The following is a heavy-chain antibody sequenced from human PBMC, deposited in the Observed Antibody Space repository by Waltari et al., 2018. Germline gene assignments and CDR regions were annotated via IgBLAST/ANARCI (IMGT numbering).Heavy chain of an antibody. D-gene: IGHD3-3*01. J-gene: IGHJ5*02. V-gene: IGHV3-23*01. CDR3: AKDPLLGYDFWSGYRNWFDP. Sequence: EVQLLESGGGLVQPGGSLRLSCAASGFTFSRYAMSWVSQAPGQGLDWVSASSGSGGRTYYADAVKGRFTISRDNSKNTLYLQMNSLRAEETAVYYCAKDPLLGYDFWSGYRNWFDPWGQGTLVTVSS. CDR1: GFTFSRYA. CDR2: SSGSGGRT.